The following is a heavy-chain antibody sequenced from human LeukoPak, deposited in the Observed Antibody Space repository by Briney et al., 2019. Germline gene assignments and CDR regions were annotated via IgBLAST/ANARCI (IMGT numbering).Heavy chain of an antibody. CDR3: ARDTNENSGSTPCHY. CDR1: GFTFSSYG. CDR2: ISSSSSYI. D-gene: IGHD6-19*01. Sequence: KTGGSLRLSCAASGFTFSSYGMSWVRQAPGKGLEWVSSISSSSSYIYYADSVKGRFTISRDNAKNSLYLQMNSLRAEDTAVYYCARDTNENSGSTPCHYWGQGTLVTVSS. V-gene: IGHV3-21*01. J-gene: IGHJ4*02.